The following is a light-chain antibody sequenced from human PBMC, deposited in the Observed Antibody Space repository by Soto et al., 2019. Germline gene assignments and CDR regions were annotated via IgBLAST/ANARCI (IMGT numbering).Light chain of an antibody. J-gene: IGLJ2*01. CDR3: NSYTSGSTVV. Sequence: QSVLTQPASVSGSPGQSITISCTGTSSDVGGYNYVSWYQQHPGKAPKLMIYEVSNRPSGVSNRFSGSKYGNTASLTISGLQAEDEADYYCNSYTSGSTVVFGGGTKLTVL. CDR2: EVS. CDR1: SSDVGGYNY. V-gene: IGLV2-14*01.